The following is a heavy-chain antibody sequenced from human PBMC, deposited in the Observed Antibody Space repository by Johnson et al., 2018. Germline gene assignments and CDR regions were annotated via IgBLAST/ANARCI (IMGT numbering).Heavy chain of an antibody. J-gene: IGHJ6*02. CDR1: GFTFSSYG. D-gene: IGHD2-15*01. Sequence: QVQLVESGGGLVQPGGSLRLSCAASGFTFSSYGMHWVRQAPGKGLEWVAVISYDGSNKYYADSVKGRFTISRDNSKNTLYLQMNSLRAEDTAVYYCAKVGGSGGGYGMDVLGQGTMVTVSS. CDR2: ISYDGSNK. CDR3: AKVGGSGGGYGMDV. V-gene: IGHV3-30*18.